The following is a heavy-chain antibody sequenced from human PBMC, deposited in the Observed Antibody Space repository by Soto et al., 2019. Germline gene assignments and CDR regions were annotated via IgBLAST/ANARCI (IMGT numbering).Heavy chain of an antibody. D-gene: IGHD4-17*01. V-gene: IGHV4-39*01. Sequence: PSETLSLTCTVSGGSISSSSYYWGWIRQPPGKGLEWIGSIYSSGSTYYNPSLKSRVTISVDTSKNQFSLKLSSVTAADTAVYYCARHPYTTVTICGNYYYYGMDVWGQGTTVTVSS. J-gene: IGHJ6*02. CDR2: IYSSGST. CDR3: ARHPYTTVTICGNYYYYGMDV. CDR1: GGSISSSSYY.